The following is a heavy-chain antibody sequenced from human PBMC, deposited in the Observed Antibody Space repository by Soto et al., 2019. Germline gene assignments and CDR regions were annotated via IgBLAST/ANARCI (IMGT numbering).Heavy chain of an antibody. Sequence: GGSLRLSCAASGFTFSSYGMHWVRQAPGKGLEWVAVISYDGSNKYYADSVKGRFTISRDNSKNTLYLQMNSLRAEDTAVYYCAKNVWSTTIFGGMDVWGQGTTVTVSS. CDR2: ISYDGSNK. D-gene: IGHD3-9*01. V-gene: IGHV3-30*18. J-gene: IGHJ6*02. CDR3: AKNVWSTTIFGGMDV. CDR1: GFTFSSYG.